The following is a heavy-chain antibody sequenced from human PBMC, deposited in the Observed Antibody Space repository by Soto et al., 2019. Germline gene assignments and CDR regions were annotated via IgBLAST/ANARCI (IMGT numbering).Heavy chain of an antibody. D-gene: IGHD6-25*01. J-gene: IGHJ4*02. CDR2: ISGSGGTT. V-gene: IGHV3-23*01. CDR1: GFTFNSYA. Sequence: EVQLLESGGGLVQPGRSLRLSCAASGFTFNSYAMSWVSQAPGKGLEWVSAISGSGGTTYYAASVKGRFTISRDNSKNTLFLQMNSLRAEDTAVYYCAKFFVETGGSSGWPWTFHYCGQGTLVTVSS. CDR3: AKFFVETGGSSGWPWTFHY.